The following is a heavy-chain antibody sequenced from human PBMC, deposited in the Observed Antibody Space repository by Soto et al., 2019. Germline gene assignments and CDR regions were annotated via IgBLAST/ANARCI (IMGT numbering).Heavy chain of an antibody. CDR3: ARGGPYYYDSSGYSEGDY. CDR1: GGTFSSYA. D-gene: IGHD3-22*01. V-gene: IGHV1-69*06. Sequence: QVQLVQSGAEVKKPGSSVKVSCKASGGTFSSYAIRWVRQAPGQGLEWMGGISPSFGTANYAQKFQVRVTITADKSTSTAYMELSSLRSEDTAVYYCARGGPYYYDSSGYSEGDYWGQGTLVTVSS. J-gene: IGHJ4*02. CDR2: ISPSFGTA.